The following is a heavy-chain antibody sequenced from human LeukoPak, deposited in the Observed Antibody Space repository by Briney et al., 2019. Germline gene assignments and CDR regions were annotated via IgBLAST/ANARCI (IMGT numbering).Heavy chain of an antibody. D-gene: IGHD2-15*01. CDR2: ISGIGGST. CDR3: AKRRQDIVVVVAATHYYYYMDV. Sequence: GGSMRPSCAAAGFTFSSYAMWWVRQAAGSGVGWVSAISGIGGSTYYAGFVKGRFTISRDNSKNPLYLQMNSLRAEDTAVYYCAKRRQDIVVVVAATHYYYYMDVWGKGTTVTVSS. J-gene: IGHJ6*03. CDR1: GFTFSSYA. V-gene: IGHV3-23*01.